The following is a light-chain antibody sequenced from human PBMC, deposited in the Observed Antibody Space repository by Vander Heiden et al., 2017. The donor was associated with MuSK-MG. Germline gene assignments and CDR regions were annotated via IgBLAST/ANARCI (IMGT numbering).Light chain of an antibody. CDR3: QVWDRAGDENYV. CDR2: NDV. V-gene: IGLV3-21*04. CDR1: NIGSRS. Sequence: SSVLTQEPSLSVAPGETPTITGGGDNIGSRSVHWYQQRPGQAPVLAIYNDVFRPSGIPDRFSGSNSGNTATLTIRRVEAGDEADYYCQVWDRAGDENYVFGSGTKVTV. J-gene: IGLJ1*01.